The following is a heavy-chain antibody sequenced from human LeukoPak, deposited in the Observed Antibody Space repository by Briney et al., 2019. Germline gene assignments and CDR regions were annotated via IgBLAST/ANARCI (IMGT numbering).Heavy chain of an antibody. D-gene: IGHD1-1*01. J-gene: IGHJ3*02. CDR2: LYYSGST. V-gene: IGHV4-59*08. Sequence: PSETLSLTCSVSGASFTSHYWGWIRQPPGKGPEWIGHLYYSGSTTYNPSLESRVTMSVDTSKNQFSLRLNSVTAADTAVYYCARLSTGPYGLGAFDIWGQGTMVTVSS. CDR1: GASFTSHY. CDR3: ARLSTGPYGLGAFDI.